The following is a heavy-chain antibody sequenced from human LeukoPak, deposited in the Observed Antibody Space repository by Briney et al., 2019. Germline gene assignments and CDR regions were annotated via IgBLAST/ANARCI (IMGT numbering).Heavy chain of an antibody. CDR1: VGSLSSYY. CDR3: ARLWDSSSSLDY. Sequence: SETLSLTCTVSVGSLSSYYLTWIRQPPGKGLCLEWIGYIYYSGGTNYNPSLKSRVTISIDTSKHQVSLQLSSVTAADTAVYYCARLWDSSSSLDYWGQGTLVTVSS. V-gene: IGHV4-59*08. D-gene: IGHD6-6*01. J-gene: IGHJ4*02. CDR2: IYYSGGT.